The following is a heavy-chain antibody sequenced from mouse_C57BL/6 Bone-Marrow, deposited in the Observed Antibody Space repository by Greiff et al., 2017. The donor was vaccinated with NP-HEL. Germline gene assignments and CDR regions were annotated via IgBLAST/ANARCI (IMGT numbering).Heavy chain of an antibody. CDR1: GFPFSSYA. CDR3: ARDDWDVRDAMDY. D-gene: IGHD4-1*01. J-gene: IGHJ4*01. Sequence: EVKLMESGGGLVKPGGSLKLSCAASGFPFSSYAMSWVRQTPEKRLDWVATISDGGSYTYSPDNVKGRFTISRYNAKNNLYLQMSHLKSEDTSMYYWARDDWDVRDAMDYWGQGTSVTVSS. CDR2: ISDGGSYT. V-gene: IGHV5-4*01.